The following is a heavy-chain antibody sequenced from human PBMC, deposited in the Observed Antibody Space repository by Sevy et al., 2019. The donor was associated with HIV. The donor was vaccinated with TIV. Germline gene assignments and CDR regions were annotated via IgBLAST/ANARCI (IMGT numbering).Heavy chain of an antibody. V-gene: IGHV1-69*13. D-gene: IGHD3-22*01. CDR2: IIPLFGTT. CDR1: GGTFSTSP. Sequence: ASVKVSCKASGGTFSTSPINWVRQAPGQGLEWMGGIIPLFGTTKYAQKFQGRVRIIADESTSTAFLEMNNLRSEDTAVYYCARTDYYDSSGYFYFDYWGHGTLVTVSS. CDR3: ARTDYYDSSGYFYFDY. J-gene: IGHJ4*01.